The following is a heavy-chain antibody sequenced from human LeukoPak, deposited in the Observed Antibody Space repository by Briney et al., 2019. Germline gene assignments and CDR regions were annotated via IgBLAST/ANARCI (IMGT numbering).Heavy chain of an antibody. CDR3: AREKVYSSSSELDY. CDR2: IYYSGST. Sequence: SETLSLTCTVSGGSISSYYWSWIRQPPGKGLEWIGYIYYSGSTNYNPSLKSRVTISVDTSKNQFSLKLSSVTAADTAVYYCAREKVYSSSSELDYWGQGTLVTVSS. CDR1: GGSISSYY. J-gene: IGHJ4*02. V-gene: IGHV4-59*01. D-gene: IGHD6-13*01.